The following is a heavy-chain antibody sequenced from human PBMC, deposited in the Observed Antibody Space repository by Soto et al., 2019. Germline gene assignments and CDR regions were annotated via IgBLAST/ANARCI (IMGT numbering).Heavy chain of an antibody. J-gene: IGHJ4*02. CDR2: IWYDGSNK. Sequence: GGSLRLSCAASGFTFSSYGMHWVRQAPGKGLEWVAVIWYDGSNKYYADSVKGRFTISRDNSKNTLYLQMNSLRAEDTAVYYCARDPSTAAGLLYYFDYWGQGTLVTVS. CDR1: GFTFSSYG. D-gene: IGHD6-13*01. CDR3: ARDPSTAAGLLYYFDY. V-gene: IGHV3-33*01.